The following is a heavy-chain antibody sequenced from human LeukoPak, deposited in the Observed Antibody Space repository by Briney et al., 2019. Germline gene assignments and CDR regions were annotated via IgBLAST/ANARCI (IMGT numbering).Heavy chain of an antibody. V-gene: IGHV4-4*09. CDR1: GGSISGYY. J-gene: IGHJ4*02. Sequence: SETLSLTCTVSGGSISGYYWSWIRQPPGKGLEWIGHMYTSGNSNYNPSLKSRVTISVDTSKSQFSLKLSSVTAADTAVYYCASHIVVRQWGQGTLVTVSS. CDR2: MYTSGNS. CDR3: ASHIVVRQ. D-gene: IGHD6-6*01.